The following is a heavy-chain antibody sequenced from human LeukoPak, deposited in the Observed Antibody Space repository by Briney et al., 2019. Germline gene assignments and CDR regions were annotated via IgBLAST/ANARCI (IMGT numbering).Heavy chain of an antibody. CDR1: GYTLTELS. D-gene: IGHD3-10*01. CDR2: FDPEDGET. V-gene: IGHV1-24*01. J-gene: IGHJ4*02. CDR3: ATDLWITMVRGVIPFGY. Sequence: ASVKVSCKVSGYTLTELSMHWVRQAPGKGLEWMGGFDPEDGETICAQKFQGRVTMTEDTSTDTAYMELSSLRSEDTAVYYCATDLWITMVRGVIPFGYWGQGTLVTVSS.